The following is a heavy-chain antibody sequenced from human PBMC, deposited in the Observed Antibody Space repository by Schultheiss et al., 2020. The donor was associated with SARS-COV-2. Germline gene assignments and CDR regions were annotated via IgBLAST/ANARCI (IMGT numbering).Heavy chain of an antibody. Sequence: SETLSLMCTVSGDSISSSIDYWGWIRQPPGKGLEWIGEINHSGSTNYNPSLKSRVTISVDTSKNQFSLKLSSVTAADTAVYYCAILWFGEMPFDYWGQGTLVTVSS. V-gene: IGHV4-39*07. J-gene: IGHJ4*02. CDR3: AILWFGEMPFDY. D-gene: IGHD3-10*01. CDR2: INHSGST. CDR1: GDSISSSIDY.